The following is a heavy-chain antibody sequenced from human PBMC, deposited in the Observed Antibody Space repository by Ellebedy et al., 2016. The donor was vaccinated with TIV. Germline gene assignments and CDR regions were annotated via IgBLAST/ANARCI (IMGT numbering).Heavy chain of an antibody. CDR3: WSGYYTTQSVDV. CDR1: GGTFTSYA. V-gene: IGHV1-69*13. CDR2: IIPIFGTT. D-gene: IGHD3-3*01. Sequence: ASVKVSCKASGGTFTSYAISWVRQAPGQGLEWMGGIIPIFGTTNYAQKFQGRVTITADESTSTAYMELSSLRSEDTAVYYCWSGYYTTQSVDVWGQGTTVTVSS. J-gene: IGHJ6*02.